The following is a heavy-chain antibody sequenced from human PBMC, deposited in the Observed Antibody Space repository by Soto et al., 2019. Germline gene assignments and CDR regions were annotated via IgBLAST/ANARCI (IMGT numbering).Heavy chain of an antibody. CDR1: GGSSSSYY. V-gene: IGHV4-4*07. J-gene: IGHJ6*04. D-gene: IGHD6-13*01. CDR3: ARDPRIAAAGTHYYYYGMDV. CDR2: IYTSGST. Sequence: SETLSLTCAVSGGSSSSYYWSWIRQPAGKGLEWIGRIYTSGSTNYNPSLKSRVTMSVDTSKNQFSLKLSSVTAADTAVYYCARDPRIAAAGTHYYYYGMDVWGKGTTVTVSS.